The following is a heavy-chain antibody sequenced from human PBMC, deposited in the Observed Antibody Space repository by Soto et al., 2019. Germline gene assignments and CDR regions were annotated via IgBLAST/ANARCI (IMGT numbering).Heavy chain of an antibody. V-gene: IGHV1-69*13. D-gene: IGHD6-13*01. J-gene: IGHJ6*02. CDR3: VRDEGSSWYYYYGMDV. Sequence: SVKVSCKASGGTFSSYAISWVRQAPGQGLEWMGGIIPIFGTANYAQKFQGRVTITADESTSTAYMELSSLRSEDTAVYYCVRDEGSSWYYYYGMDVWGQGTTVTVSS. CDR2: IIPIFGTA. CDR1: GGTFSSYA.